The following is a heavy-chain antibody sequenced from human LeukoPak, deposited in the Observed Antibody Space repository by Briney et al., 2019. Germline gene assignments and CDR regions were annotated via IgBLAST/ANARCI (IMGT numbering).Heavy chain of an antibody. J-gene: IGHJ4*02. CDR2: ISSSSGTI. CDR1: GFTFSRNS. V-gene: IGHV3-48*01. D-gene: IGHD3-22*01. CDR3: ARDLYYYDSSGSCFDY. Sequence: GGSLRLSCAASGFTFSRNSMNWVRQAPGKGLEWVSYISSSSGTIYYADSVKGRFTISRDNAKNSLYLQMNSLRAEDTAVYYCARDLYYYDSSGSCFDYWGQGTLVTVSS.